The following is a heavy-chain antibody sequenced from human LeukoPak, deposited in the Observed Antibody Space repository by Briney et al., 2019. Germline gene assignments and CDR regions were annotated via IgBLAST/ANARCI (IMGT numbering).Heavy chain of an antibody. CDR3: ARAPLGSNYYYYMDV. CDR1: GFTFSSYE. V-gene: IGHV3-48*03. CDR2: ISSSGSTI. D-gene: IGHD3-16*01. J-gene: IGHJ6*03. Sequence: GGSLRLSCAASGFTFSSYEMNWVRQAPGKGLEWVSYISSSGSTIYYADSVKGRFTISRDNAKNSLYLQMNSLRAEDTAVYYCARAPLGSNYYYYMDVWGKGTTVTVSS.